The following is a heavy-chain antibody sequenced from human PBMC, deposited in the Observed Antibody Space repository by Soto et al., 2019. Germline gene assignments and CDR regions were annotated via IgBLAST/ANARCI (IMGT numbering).Heavy chain of an antibody. D-gene: IGHD5-18*01. J-gene: IGHJ4*02. Sequence: SETLSLTCTVSGGSISSSSYYWGWIRQPPGKGLEWIGSIYYSGSTYYNPSLKSRVTISVDTSKNQFSLKLSSVTAADTAVYYCARSYPRLWFDYWGQGTLVTVSS. CDR2: IYYSGST. V-gene: IGHV4-39*01. CDR1: GGSISSSSYY. CDR3: ARSYPRLWFDY.